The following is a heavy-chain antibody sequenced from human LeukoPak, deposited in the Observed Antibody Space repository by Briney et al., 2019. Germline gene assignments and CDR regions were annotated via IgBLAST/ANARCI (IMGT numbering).Heavy chain of an antibody. V-gene: IGHV3-9*01. CDR3: AKDMAIFGVVDYYYYGMDV. J-gene: IGHJ6*02. D-gene: IGHD3-3*01. CDR2: ISWNGGSI. Sequence: GGSLRLSCAASGFTFDDYAMHWVRHAPGKGLEWVSGISWNGGSIGYADSVKGRFTISRDNAKNSLYLQMNSLRAEDTALYYCAKDMAIFGVVDYYYYGMDVWGQGTTVTVSS. CDR1: GFTFDDYA.